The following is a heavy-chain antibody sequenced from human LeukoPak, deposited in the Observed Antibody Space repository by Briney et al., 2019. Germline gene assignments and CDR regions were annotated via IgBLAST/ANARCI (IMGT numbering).Heavy chain of an antibody. V-gene: IGHV4-61*02. J-gene: IGHJ4*02. Sequence: SETLSLTCTVSGGSISSGSYYWSWIRQPAGKGLEWIGRIYTSGSTNYNPSLKSRVTISVDMSKNQVSLKLSSVTAADTAVYFCAREYCGGDCYPFDYWGQGTLVTVSP. CDR1: GGSISSGSYY. D-gene: IGHD2-21*02. CDR3: AREYCGGDCYPFDY. CDR2: IYTSGST.